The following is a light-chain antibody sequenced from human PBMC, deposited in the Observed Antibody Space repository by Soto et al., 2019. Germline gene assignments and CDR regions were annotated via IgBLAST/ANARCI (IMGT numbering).Light chain of an antibody. V-gene: IGLV2-8*01. CDR1: SSDVGDYNY. J-gene: IGLJ2*01. CDR2: EVN. CDR3: SSYGGSTYVV. Sequence: QSALTQPPSASGSPGQSVTISCTGTSSDVGDYNYVSWYQQYPGKAPKLILYEVNSRPSGVPDRFSGSKSGNTASLTFSGHHAEDEAYYYCSSYGGSTYVVFGGGTKLTVL.